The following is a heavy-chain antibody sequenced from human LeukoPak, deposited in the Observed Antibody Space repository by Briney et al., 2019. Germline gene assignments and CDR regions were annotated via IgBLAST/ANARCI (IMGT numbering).Heavy chain of an antibody. J-gene: IGHJ4*02. V-gene: IGHV1-2*02. CDR3: ARLKEFQKIFDY. CDR1: GYTFTAYF. Sequence: ASVKVSCKASGYTFTAYFIYWVRQAPGQGLEWVGWINPSSGRTNSAQKFQGRVTMTRDTSISTAYMELSSLRSDDTAVYYCARLKEFQKIFDYWGQGTLVTVSS. D-gene: IGHD2-21*01. CDR2: INPSSGRT.